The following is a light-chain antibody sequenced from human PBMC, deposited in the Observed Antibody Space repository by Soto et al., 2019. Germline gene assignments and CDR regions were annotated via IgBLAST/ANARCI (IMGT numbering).Light chain of an antibody. J-gene: IGLJ2*01. CDR3: AAWDDSLNAVV. CDR2: SNN. Sequence: QSVLTQPPSASGTPGQRVTISCSGSSPNIGSNTVNWYQQLPGTAPKLLISSNNQRPSGVPDRFSGSKSGTSASLAISGLQSEDEADYYCAAWDDSLNAVVFGGGTKLTVL. CDR1: SPNIGSNT. V-gene: IGLV1-44*01.